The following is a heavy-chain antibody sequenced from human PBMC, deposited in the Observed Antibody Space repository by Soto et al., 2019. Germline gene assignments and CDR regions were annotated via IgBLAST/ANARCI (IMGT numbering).Heavy chain of an antibody. V-gene: IGHV4-34*01. CDR3: ARVYGSGSLFEDYYYGMDV. J-gene: IGHJ6*02. CDR2: INHSGST. D-gene: IGHD3-10*01. CDR1: GGSFSGYY. Sequence: SETLSLTCAVYGGSFSGYYWSWIRQPPGKGLEWIGEINHSGSTNYNPSLKSRVTISVDTSKNQFSLKLSSVTAADTAVYYCARVYGSGSLFEDYYYGMDVWGQGTTVTVSS.